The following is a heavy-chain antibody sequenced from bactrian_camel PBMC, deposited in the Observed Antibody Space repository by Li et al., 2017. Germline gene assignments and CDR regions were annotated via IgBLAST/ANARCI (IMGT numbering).Heavy chain of an antibody. CDR2: INSRGGST. Sequence: VQLVESGGGLVQPGGSLRLSCAASGFTFSSYDMSWVRQAPGKGLEWVSTINSRGGSTYYADSLKGRFTISRDNAKNTLYLQLNSLQTEDTAMYYCLTSLGSDEGYWGQGTQVTVS. D-gene: IGHD5*01. V-gene: IGHV3S40*01. CDR3: LTSLGSDEGY. J-gene: IGHJ4*01. CDR1: GFTFSSYD.